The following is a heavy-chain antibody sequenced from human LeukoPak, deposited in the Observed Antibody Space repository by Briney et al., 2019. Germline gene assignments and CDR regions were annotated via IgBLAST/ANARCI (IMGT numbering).Heavy chain of an antibody. V-gene: IGHV3-9*01. Sequence: PGGSLRLSCAASGFTFDDYAMHWVRQAPGKGLEWVSGISWNSGSIGHADSVKGRPTISRDNAKNSLYLQMNSLRAEDTALYYCAKDMGGNTPSYYYGMDVWGQGTTVTVSS. CDR3: AKDMGGNTPSYYYGMDV. D-gene: IGHD4-23*01. CDR1: GFTFDDYA. J-gene: IGHJ6*02. CDR2: ISWNSGSI.